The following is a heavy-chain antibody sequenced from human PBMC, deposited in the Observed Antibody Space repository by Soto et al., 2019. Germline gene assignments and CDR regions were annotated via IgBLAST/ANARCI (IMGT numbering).Heavy chain of an antibody. J-gene: IGHJ4*02. D-gene: IGHD6-13*01. CDR1: GFTFSSYG. CDR2: ISYDGSNK. V-gene: IGHV3-30*18. Sequence: GGSLRLSCAASGFTFSSYGMHWVRQAPGKGLEWVAVISYDGSNKYYADTVKGRFTISRDNSKNTLYLQMNSLRAEDTAVYYCAKDTLYSSSWYYFDYWGQGTLVTVCS. CDR3: AKDTLYSSSWYYFDY.